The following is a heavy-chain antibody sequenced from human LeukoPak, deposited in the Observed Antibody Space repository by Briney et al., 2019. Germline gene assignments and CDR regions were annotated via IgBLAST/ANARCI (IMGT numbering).Heavy chain of an antibody. D-gene: IGHD3-16*01. Sequence: GGSLRLSCAASGLTVSSNYTSWVRPAPGKGLEWVSVIYSSGSTYYADSVKGRFTISRDNSKNTLYLQMNSLRVEDTAVYYCARWGSLNVDYWGQGTLVTVSS. CDR1: GLTVSSNY. V-gene: IGHV3-66*01. CDR2: IYSSGST. CDR3: ARWGSLNVDY. J-gene: IGHJ4*02.